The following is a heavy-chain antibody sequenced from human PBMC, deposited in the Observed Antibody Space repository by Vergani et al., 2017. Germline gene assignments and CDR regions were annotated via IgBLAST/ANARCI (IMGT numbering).Heavy chain of an antibody. D-gene: IGHD3-22*01. J-gene: IGHJ5*02. CDR3: ARLLSGGGYDGSSGYRNWFDP. CDR1: GGPFSSSA. Sequence: QVQLVQSGAEVKKPGSSVKVSCKASGGPFSSSAISWVRQAPGQGLEWMGGIIPIFGIANYAQKFQGRVTITADKSTSTAYMELRSLRSDDTAVYYCARLLSGGGYDGSSGYRNWFDPWGQGTLVTVSS. V-gene: IGHV1-69*17. CDR2: IIPIFGIA.